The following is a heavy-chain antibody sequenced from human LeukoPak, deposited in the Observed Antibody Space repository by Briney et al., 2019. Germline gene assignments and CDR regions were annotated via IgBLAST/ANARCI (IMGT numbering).Heavy chain of an antibody. CDR1: GGTFSRYA. CDR3: ARDVGYYCDSSGYYYGY. V-gene: IGHV1-69*05. D-gene: IGHD3-22*01. J-gene: IGHJ4*02. CDR2: IIPIVGIP. Sequence: ASVKVSCKASGGTFSRYAISWVRQAPGEGLEWMGGIIPIVGIPNYAQKLQGRVTITTAESTSTAYMELSRLRSEDTAVYYCARDVGYYCDSSGYYYGYWGQGTLVTVSS.